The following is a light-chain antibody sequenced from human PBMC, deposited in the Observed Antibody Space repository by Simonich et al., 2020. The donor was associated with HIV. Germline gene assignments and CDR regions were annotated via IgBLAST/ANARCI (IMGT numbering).Light chain of an antibody. CDR3: QQANSFPYT. V-gene: IGKV1-5*03. CDR2: KAS. CDR1: LCISRW. J-gene: IGKJ2*01. Sequence: DIQMTQSTSTLSASAGDRVTITCRASLCISRWLAWDQLKPGKATKLLIYKASSLESVVPSRFSGSGSGPEFPLTISSLQPDDFATYYCQQANSFPYTVGQGTKVEIK.